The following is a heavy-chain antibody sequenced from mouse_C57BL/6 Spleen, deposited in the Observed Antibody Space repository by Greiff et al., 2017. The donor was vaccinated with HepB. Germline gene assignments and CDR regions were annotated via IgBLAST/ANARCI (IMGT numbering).Heavy chain of an antibody. Sequence: EVKLMESGGGLVQSGRSLRLSCATSGFTFSDFYMEWVRQAPGKGLEWIAASRNKANDYTTEYSASVKGRFIVSRDTSQSILYLQMNALRAEDTAIYYCARDAFKGYFDVWGTGTTVTVSS. CDR3: ARDAFKGYFDV. CDR1: GFTFSDFY. V-gene: IGHV7-1*01. D-gene: IGHD1-3*01. CDR2: SRNKANDYTT. J-gene: IGHJ1*03.